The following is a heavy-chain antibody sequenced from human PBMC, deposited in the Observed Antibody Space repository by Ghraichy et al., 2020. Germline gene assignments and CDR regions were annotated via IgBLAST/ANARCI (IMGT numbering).Heavy chain of an antibody. D-gene: IGHD2-15*01. CDR2: ISGGGGTT. CDR1: GFTFSSYF. V-gene: IGHV3-23*01. CDR3: AKRGFCGSGSCYHYFDY. J-gene: IGHJ4*02. Sequence: LSLTCAASGFTFSSYFMSWVRQAPGKGLEWVSIISGGGGTTYYADSVKGRFTISRDNSKNTLYLQMNSLRADDTAVYFCAKRGFCGSGSCYHYFDYWGQGALVTVSS.